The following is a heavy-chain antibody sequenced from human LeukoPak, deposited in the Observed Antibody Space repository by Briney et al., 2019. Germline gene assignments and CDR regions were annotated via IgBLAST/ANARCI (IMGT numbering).Heavy chain of an antibody. V-gene: IGHV1-2*02. D-gene: IGHD3-10*01. CDR1: GYTFTGYY. CDR2: INPNSGGT. CDR3: ARDLGVRGVMAH. J-gene: IGHJ4*02. Sequence: ASVKVSCKASGYTFTGYYMHWVRQAPGQGLEWMGWINPNSGGTNYAQKFQGRVTMTRDTSISTAYMELSRLRSDDTAVYYCARDLGVRGVMAHWGQGTQVTVSS.